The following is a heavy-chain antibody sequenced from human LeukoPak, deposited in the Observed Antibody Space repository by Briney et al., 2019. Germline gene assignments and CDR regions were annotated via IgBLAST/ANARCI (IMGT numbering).Heavy chain of an antibody. CDR3: AKHPIDYDFWSGSYYYYMDV. D-gene: IGHD3-3*01. V-gene: IGHV3-23*01. Sequence: GGSLRLSCAASGFTFSSYAMSWVRQAPGKGLEWVSAISSSGGSTYYADSVKGRFTISRDNSKNTLYLQMNSLRAEDTAVYYCAKHPIDYDFWSGSYYYYMDVWGKGTTVTVSS. J-gene: IGHJ6*03. CDR2: ISSSGGST. CDR1: GFTFSSYA.